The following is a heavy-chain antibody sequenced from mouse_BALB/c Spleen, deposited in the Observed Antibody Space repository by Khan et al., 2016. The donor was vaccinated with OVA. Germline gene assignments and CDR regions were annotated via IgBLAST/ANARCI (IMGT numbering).Heavy chain of an antibody. V-gene: IGHV1-5*01. CDR3: TRGGYSSFAY. CDR2: IYPGNNET. Sequence: VQLKESGTVLARPGASVKMSCKTSGYSFTSYLIHLVKQRPGQGLEWIGDIYPGNNETTYNQKFKDKAKLTAGTSASTAYMELSSLTNEDFTVYYCTRGGYSSFAYWGQGTLVTVSA. D-gene: IGHD2-12*01. CDR1: GYSFTSYL. J-gene: IGHJ3*01.